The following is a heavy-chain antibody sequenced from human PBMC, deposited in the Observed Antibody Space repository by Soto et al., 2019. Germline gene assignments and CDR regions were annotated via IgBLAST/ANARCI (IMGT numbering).Heavy chain of an antibody. V-gene: IGHV4-59*08. D-gene: IGHD7-27*01. J-gene: IGHJ2*01. CDR3: ARLGTGYWYFDL. Sequence: QVQLQESGPGLVKPSETLSLTCTVSGGSISSYYWSWIRQPPGKGLEWIGYIYYSGSTNYNPSLKSRVTISVDTSKNQFSLKLSSVTAADTAVYYCARLGTGYWYFDLWGRGTLVTVSS. CDR1: GGSISSYY. CDR2: IYYSGST.